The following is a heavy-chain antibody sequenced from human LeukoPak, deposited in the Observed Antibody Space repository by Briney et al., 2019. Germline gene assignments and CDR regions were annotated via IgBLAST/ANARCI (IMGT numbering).Heavy chain of an antibody. CDR3: ARDWDYVWGSFRPYYLDY. Sequence: ASVKVSCKASGYTFTGYYMHWVRQAPGQGLEWMGWINPNSGGTNYAQKFQGRVTMTRDTSISTAYMELSRLRSDDTAVYYCARDWDYVWGSFRPYYLDYWGQGTLVTVSP. CDR1: GYTFTGYY. J-gene: IGHJ4*02. V-gene: IGHV1-2*02. CDR2: INPNSGGT. D-gene: IGHD3-16*02.